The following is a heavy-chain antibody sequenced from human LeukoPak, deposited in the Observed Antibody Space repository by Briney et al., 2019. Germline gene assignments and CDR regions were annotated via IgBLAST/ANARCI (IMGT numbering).Heavy chain of an antibody. D-gene: IGHD6-13*01. CDR2: MNPNSGNT. Sequence: ASVKVSWKASGYTFTSYDINWVRQATGQGLEWMGWMNPNSGNTGYAQKFQGRVTMTRNTSISTAYMELSSLRSEDTAVYYCATGYSSSWYGRGYYYMDVWGKGTTVTISS. J-gene: IGHJ6*03. CDR3: ATGYSSSWYGRGYYYMDV. V-gene: IGHV1-8*01. CDR1: GYTFTSYD.